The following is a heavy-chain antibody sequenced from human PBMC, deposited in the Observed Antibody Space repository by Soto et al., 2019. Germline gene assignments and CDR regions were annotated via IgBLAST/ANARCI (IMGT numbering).Heavy chain of an antibody. CDR1: GFTLSDYS. V-gene: IGHV3-48*02. CDR2: ISVTGNTQ. J-gene: IGHJ3*01. CDR3: ARERGEAFHV. Sequence: GGSLRLSCAAAGFTLSDYSMNWVRQAPGKGLEWVSYISVTGNTQYYADSVKGRFTISRDIATNSLFLQMNSLRDDDTALYYCARERGEAFHVWGQGTMVTVSS.